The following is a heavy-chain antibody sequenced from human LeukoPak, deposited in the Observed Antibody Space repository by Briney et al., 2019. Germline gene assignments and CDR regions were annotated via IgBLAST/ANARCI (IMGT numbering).Heavy chain of an antibody. CDR2: IYYSGST. Sequence: SETLSLTCTVSGGSISGSSYYWGWIRQPPGKGLEWIGSIYYSGSTYYNPSLKSRVTISVDTSKNQFSLKLSSVTAADTAVYYCARELRYFDWPDAFDIWGQGTMVTVSS. V-gene: IGHV4-39*07. CDR1: GGSISGSSYY. J-gene: IGHJ3*02. CDR3: ARELRYFDWPDAFDI. D-gene: IGHD3-9*01.